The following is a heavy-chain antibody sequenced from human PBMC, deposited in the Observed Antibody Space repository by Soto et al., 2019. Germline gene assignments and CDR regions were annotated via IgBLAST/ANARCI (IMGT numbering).Heavy chain of an antibody. CDR2: IQSGGAT. CDR1: GFTVGRYD. D-gene: IGHD5-12*01. J-gene: IGHJ4*02. V-gene: IGHV3-53*01. CDR3: VRVLYDSGVVDF. Sequence: ESGGGLFQAGGSTRLSCLVSGFTVGRYDMAWFRQAPGKGLEWASIIQSGGATYYPDSAQGRFTISRDNSKNTVYLQMNSLRVEDTGVYSCVRVLYDSGVVDFWGQGSLITVS.